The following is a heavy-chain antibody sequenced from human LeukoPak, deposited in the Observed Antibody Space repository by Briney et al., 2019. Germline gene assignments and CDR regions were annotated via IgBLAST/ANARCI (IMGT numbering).Heavy chain of an antibody. CDR2: INHSGST. Sequence: PSETLSLTCAVYGGSFSGYYWSWIRQPPGKGLEWIGEINHSGSTNYNPSLKSRVTISVDTSKNQFSLKLSSVTAADTAVYYCARGFYNLRVVRSVSYFDYWGQGTLVTVSS. V-gene: IGHV4-34*01. D-gene: IGHD1-1*01. J-gene: IGHJ4*02. CDR3: ARGFYNLRVVRSVSYFDY. CDR1: GGSFSGYY.